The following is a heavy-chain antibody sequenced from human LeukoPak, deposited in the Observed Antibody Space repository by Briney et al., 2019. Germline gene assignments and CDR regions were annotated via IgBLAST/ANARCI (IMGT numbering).Heavy chain of an antibody. D-gene: IGHD3-3*01. Sequence: SETLSLTCAVYGGSFSGYYWGWIRQPPGKGLEWIGNIYYSGSTYYNSSLKSRVTISVLTSKNQFSLKLSSVTAADTAVYYCARSITIHAFDIWGQGTMVTVSS. J-gene: IGHJ3*02. CDR1: GGSFSGYY. CDR2: IYYSGST. V-gene: IGHV4-34*01. CDR3: ARSITIHAFDI.